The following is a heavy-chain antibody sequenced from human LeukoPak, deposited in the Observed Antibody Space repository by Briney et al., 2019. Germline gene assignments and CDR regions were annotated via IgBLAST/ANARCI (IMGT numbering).Heavy chain of an antibody. CDR2: IYYSGST. Sequence: PSETLSLTCTVSGGSISSYYWSWIRQPPGKGPEWIGYIYYSGSTNYNPSLKSRVTISVDTSKNQFSLKLSSVTAADTAVYYCARGYGSGRPEGLLDYWGQGTLVTVSS. CDR3: ARGYGSGRPEGLLDY. J-gene: IGHJ4*02. V-gene: IGHV4-59*01. CDR1: GGSISSYY. D-gene: IGHD3-10*01.